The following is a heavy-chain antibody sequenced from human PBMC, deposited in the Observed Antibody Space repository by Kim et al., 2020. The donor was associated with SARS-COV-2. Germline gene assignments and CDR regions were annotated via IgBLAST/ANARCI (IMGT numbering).Heavy chain of an antibody. D-gene: IGHD2-2*01. CDR2: IRSNSGDP. J-gene: IGHJ4*02. CDR3: ARLAPYCSSTSCYLDY. V-gene: IGHV1-2*02. Sequence: ASVKVSCKASGFIFTDYFIHWVRQAPGQGLEWMGWIRSNSGDPNYAQKFQGRVTMTRDTSISTAYMELKSLRSDDTAVYYCARLAPYCSSTSCYLDYWGQGALVTVSS. CDR1: GFIFTDYF.